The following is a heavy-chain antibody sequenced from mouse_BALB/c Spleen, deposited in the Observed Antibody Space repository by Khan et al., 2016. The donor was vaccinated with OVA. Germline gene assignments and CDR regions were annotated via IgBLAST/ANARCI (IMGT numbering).Heavy chain of an antibody. Sequence: EVELVESGGGLVKPGGSLKLSCAASGFTFNNYAMSWVRQTPEKRLEWVATVSSGGSYTFYPDSVKGRFTISRDNAKNPLYLQMSSLRSEDTAMYYCARQGGIYDGPFDYWGQGTTHTVTS. CDR1: GFTFNNYA. D-gene: IGHD2-3*01. V-gene: IGHV5-9-3*01. J-gene: IGHJ2*01. CDR2: VSSGGSYT. CDR3: ARQGGIYDGPFDY.